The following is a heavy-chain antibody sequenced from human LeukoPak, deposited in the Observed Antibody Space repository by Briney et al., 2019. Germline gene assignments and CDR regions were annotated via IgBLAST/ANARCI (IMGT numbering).Heavy chain of an antibody. D-gene: IGHD2-8*02. CDR1: GYTFTGYY. Sequence: SVKVSCKASGYTFTGYYMHWVRQAPGQGLEWMGGIFPVFGTAYYAQKFQARVTITTGESTSTGYMEMSSLRSEDTAIYYCARGNYWSEFDYWGQGTLVTVSS. CDR2: IFPVFGTA. J-gene: IGHJ4*02. CDR3: ARGNYWSEFDY. V-gene: IGHV1-69*05.